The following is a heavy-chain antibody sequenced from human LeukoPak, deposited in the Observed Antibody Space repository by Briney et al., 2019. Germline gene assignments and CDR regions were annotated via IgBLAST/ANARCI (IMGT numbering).Heavy chain of an antibody. Sequence: GGSLRLSCAASGFTFSNYGMHWVRRAPGKGRGWGAFIRYDGSNKYYADSVKGRFTISRDNSKNTLYLQMNSLRAEDTAVYYCAASLIAAAGTSFGYWGQGTLVTVSS. D-gene: IGHD6-13*01. CDR3: AASLIAAAGTSFGY. CDR1: GFTFSNYG. CDR2: IRYDGSNK. J-gene: IGHJ4*02. V-gene: IGHV3-30*02.